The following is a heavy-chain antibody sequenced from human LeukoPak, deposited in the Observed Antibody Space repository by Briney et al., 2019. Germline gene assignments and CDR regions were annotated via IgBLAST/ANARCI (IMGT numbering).Heavy chain of an antibody. Sequence: GGSLRLSCAASGFTFSSYAMTWVRQAPGKGLEWVSGISGSGGSTYYADSVKGRFTISRDNSKNTLYLQMNSLRAEDTAVYYCAKKSWVAAAGYTDYWGQGTLVTVSS. CDR1: GFTFSSYA. CDR3: AKKSWVAAAGYTDY. J-gene: IGHJ4*02. CDR2: ISGSGGST. D-gene: IGHD6-13*01. V-gene: IGHV3-23*01.